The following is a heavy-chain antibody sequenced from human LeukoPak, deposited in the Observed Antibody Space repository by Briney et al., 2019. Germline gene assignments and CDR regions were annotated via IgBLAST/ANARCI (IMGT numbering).Heavy chain of an antibody. CDR3: ARGSDTAAGLY. D-gene: IGHD6-13*01. V-gene: IGHV4-34*01. J-gene: IGHJ4*02. CDR1: GGSFSGYY. CDR2: INHSGST. Sequence: PSETLSLTCAVYGGSFSGYYWSWIRQPPGKGLEWIGEINHSGSTNYNPSLNSRGSISVASSKNQFSLKVRSVTAADTAVYYCARGSDTAAGLYWGQGTLVTVSS.